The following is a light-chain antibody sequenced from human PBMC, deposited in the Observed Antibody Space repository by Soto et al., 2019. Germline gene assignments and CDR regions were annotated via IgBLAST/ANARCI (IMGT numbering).Light chain of an antibody. J-gene: IGKJ2*01. CDR2: KAS. V-gene: IGKV1-5*03. CDR1: QSFSSW. CDR3: QQYDSFPYT. Sequence: DIQMTQSPSTLSASIGDRVTITCRASQSFSSWLAWYQQKPGKAPKLLIYKASTLESGVPSRFSGSGSGTEFTLAISSLQPDDFATYFCQQYDSFPYTFGQGTK.